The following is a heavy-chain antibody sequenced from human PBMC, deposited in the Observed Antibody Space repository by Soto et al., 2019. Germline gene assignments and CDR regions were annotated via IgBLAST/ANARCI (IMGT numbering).Heavy chain of an antibody. V-gene: IGHV3-23*03. Sequence: EVQLLESGGGLVQPGGSLTLSCAASGFTFSDYTMTWVRQAPGKVLECISVILADFNTYYAGSVRGRFTISRDNSKNTLYLQMDSLSAEDTAVYSCARRVEGYFDYWGQGALVTVSS. CDR2: ILADFNT. CDR1: GFTFSDYT. J-gene: IGHJ4*02. CDR3: ARRVEGYFDY.